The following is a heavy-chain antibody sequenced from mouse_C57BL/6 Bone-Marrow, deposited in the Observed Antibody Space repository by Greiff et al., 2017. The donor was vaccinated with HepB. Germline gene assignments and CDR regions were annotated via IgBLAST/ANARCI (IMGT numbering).Heavy chain of an antibody. CDR3: ARVLWLRREAWFAY. CDR2: SSDGGSYT. V-gene: IGHV5-4*03. CDR1: GFTFSSYA. Sequence: EVKVVESGGGLVKPGGSLKLSCAASGFTFSSYAMSWVRQTPEKRLEWVATSSDGGSYTYYPDNVKGRFTISRDNAKNNLYLQMSHLKSEDTAMYYCARVLWLRREAWFAYWGQGTLVTVSA. J-gene: IGHJ3*01. D-gene: IGHD2-2*01.